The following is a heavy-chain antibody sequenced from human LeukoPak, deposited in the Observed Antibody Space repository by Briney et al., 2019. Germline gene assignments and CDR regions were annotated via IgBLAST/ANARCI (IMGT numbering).Heavy chain of an antibody. CDR1: GYTFTSYG. CDR2: ISAYNGNT. CDR3: ARKEDDFWSGYYPEYFQH. Sequence: GASVKVSCKASGYTFTSYGISWVRQAPGQGLEWMGWISAYNGNTNYAQKLQGRVTMTTDTSTSTAYMELRSLRSDDTAVYYCARKEDDFWSGYYPEYFQHWGQGTLVTVPS. V-gene: IGHV1-18*01. J-gene: IGHJ1*01. D-gene: IGHD3-3*01.